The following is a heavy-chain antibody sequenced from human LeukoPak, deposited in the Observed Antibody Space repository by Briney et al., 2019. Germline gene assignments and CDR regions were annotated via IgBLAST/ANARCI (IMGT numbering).Heavy chain of an antibody. CDR1: GGSFSGYY. CDR2: INHSVST. D-gene: IGHD3-9*01. V-gene: IGHV4-34*01. Sequence: PSETLSLTCAVYGGSFSGYYWSWIRQPPGKGLEWIGEINHSVSTNYNPSLKSRVTISVDTSKHQFSLKLSSVTDADTAVYYCARAQQSPISLRYFDWFRRGGWFDPWGQGTLVTVSS. J-gene: IGHJ5*02. CDR3: ARAQQSPISLRYFDWFRRGGWFDP.